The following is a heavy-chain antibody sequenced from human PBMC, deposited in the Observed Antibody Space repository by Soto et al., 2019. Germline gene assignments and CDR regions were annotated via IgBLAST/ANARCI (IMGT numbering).Heavy chain of an antibody. D-gene: IGHD6-13*01. Sequence: ASVKVSCKASGYTFTGYYVHWVRQAPGQGLEWMGWINPNSGDTYLAQRFQGRVTMNRDTSIGTAYMELRGLTSDDTAEYYCAKGGATVAAGTRVYRYNAMDVWGAGTPLTV. CDR3: AKGGATVAAGTRVYRYNAMDV. CDR2: INPNSGDT. V-gene: IGHV1-2*02. J-gene: IGHJ6*02. CDR1: GYTFTGYY.